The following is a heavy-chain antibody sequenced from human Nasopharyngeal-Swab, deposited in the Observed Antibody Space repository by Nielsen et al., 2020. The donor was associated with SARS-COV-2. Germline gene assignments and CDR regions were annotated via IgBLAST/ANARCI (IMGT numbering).Heavy chain of an antibody. V-gene: IGHV7-4-1*02. J-gene: IGHJ2*01. CDR3: ARGDEYSSSWLWRLRYFDL. CDR2: INTNTGNP. D-gene: IGHD6-13*01. Sequence: ASVKVSCKASGYTFTNYAMNWVRQAPGQGLEWMGWINTNTGNPTYAQGFTGRFVFSLDTSVSTAYLQINSLKAEDTAVYYCARGDEYSSSWLWRLRYFDLWGRGTLVTVSS. CDR1: GYTFTNYA.